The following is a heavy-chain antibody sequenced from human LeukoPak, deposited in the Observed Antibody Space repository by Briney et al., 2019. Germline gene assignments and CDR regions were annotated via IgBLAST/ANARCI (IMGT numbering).Heavy chain of an antibody. V-gene: IGHV3-23*01. Sequence: GSLRLSCAASGFTFSSFGMSWVRQAPGKGLEWVSTISNSGSDTYYADSVKGRFTISRDNSKNTLFLQMTSLRADDTALYYCARGWGDYWGQGTLVTVSS. CDR3: ARGWGDY. D-gene: IGHD7-27*01. J-gene: IGHJ4*02. CDR2: ISNSGSDT. CDR1: GFTFSSFG.